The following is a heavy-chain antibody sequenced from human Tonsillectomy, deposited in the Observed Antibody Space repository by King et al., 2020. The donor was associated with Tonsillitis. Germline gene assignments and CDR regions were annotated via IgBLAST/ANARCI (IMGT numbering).Heavy chain of an antibody. D-gene: IGHD3-22*01. Sequence: VQLVESGGGLVKPGGSLRLSCAASGFTFRDYYMNWIRQAPGKGLEGVSXISSSSXYTNYADPVKGRFTISRDKVKNSLYLQVKSLRAEDTAVYYCARDHYYDSSGLEYNCFDPWGQGTLVTVSS. V-gene: IGHV3-11*06. J-gene: IGHJ5*02. CDR3: ARDHYYDSSGLEYNCFDP. CDR1: GFTFRDYY. CDR2: ISSSSXYT.